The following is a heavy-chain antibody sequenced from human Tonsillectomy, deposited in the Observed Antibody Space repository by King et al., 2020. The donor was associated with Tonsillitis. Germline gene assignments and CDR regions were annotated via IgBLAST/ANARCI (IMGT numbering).Heavy chain of an antibody. V-gene: IGHV4-39*01. CDR2: IYYSGST. CDR1: GGSISSSSYY. CDR3: ARHRNWELLPFDY. D-gene: IGHD1-26*01. Sequence: QLQESGPGLVKPSETLSLTCTVSGGSISSSSYYWGWIRQPPGKGLEWIGSIYYSGSTYYNPSLKSRVTISVDTSKNQFSLKLSSVTAADTAVYYCARHRNWELLPFDYWGQGTLVTVSS. J-gene: IGHJ4*02.